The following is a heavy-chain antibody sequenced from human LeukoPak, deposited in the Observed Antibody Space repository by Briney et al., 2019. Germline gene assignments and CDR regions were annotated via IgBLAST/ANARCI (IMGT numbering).Heavy chain of an antibody. CDR3: ARVPSGPSYYYGSGRSAFDI. V-gene: IGHV4-61*02. Sequence: SETLSLTCTVSGGSISSGSYYWSWIRQPAGTGLEWIGRIYTSGTTNYNPSLKSRVTISVDTSKNQFSLKLSSVTAADTAVYYCARVPSGPSYYYGSGRSAFDIWGQGTMVTVSS. CDR1: GGSISSGSYY. CDR2: IYTSGTT. J-gene: IGHJ3*02. D-gene: IGHD3-10*01.